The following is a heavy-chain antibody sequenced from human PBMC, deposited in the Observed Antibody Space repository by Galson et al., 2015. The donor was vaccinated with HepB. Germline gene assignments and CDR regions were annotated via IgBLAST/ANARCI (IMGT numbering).Heavy chain of an antibody. CDR1: GFTFSSYW. D-gene: IGHD3-22*01. CDR3: ARVPYYYDSSGYLPLGAFDI. CDR2: INSDGSST. J-gene: IGHJ3*02. Sequence: SLRLSCAASGFTFSSYWMHWVRQAPGKGLVWVSRINSDGSSTSYADSVKGRFTISRDNAKNTLYLQMNSLRAEDTAVYYCARVPYYYDSSGYLPLGAFDIWGQGTMVTVSS. V-gene: IGHV3-74*01.